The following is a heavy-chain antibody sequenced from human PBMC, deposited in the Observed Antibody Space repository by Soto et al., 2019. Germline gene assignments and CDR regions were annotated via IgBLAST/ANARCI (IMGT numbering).Heavy chain of an antibody. CDR2: IIPILGIA. CDR1: GGTFSSYT. V-gene: IGHV1-69*02. D-gene: IGHD3-10*01. CDR3: ASHGSGRRYYYYYYMDV. J-gene: IGHJ6*03. Sequence: GASVKVSCKASGGTFSSYTISWVRQAPGQGLEWMGRIIPILGIANYAQKFQGRVTITADKSTSTAYMELSSLRSEDTAVYYCASHGSGRRYYYYYYMDVWGKGTTVTVSS.